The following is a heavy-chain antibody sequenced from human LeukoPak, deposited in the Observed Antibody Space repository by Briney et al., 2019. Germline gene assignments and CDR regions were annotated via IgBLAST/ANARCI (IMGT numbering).Heavy chain of an antibody. CDR3: ARHVLLTAPPEAHNWFDP. V-gene: IGHV4-31*03. CDR1: GGSISSGGYY. D-gene: IGHD5-18*01. J-gene: IGHJ5*02. Sequence: SETLSLTCTVSGGSISSGGYYWSWIRQHPGKGLEWIGYIYYSGSTYYNPSLKSRVTISVDTSKNQFSLKLSSVTAADTAVYYCARHVLLTAPPEAHNWFDPWGQGTLVNVSS. CDR2: IYYSGST.